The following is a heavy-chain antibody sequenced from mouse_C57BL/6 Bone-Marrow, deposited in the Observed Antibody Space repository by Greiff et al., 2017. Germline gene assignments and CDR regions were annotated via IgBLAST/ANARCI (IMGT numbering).Heavy chain of an antibody. J-gene: IGHJ3*01. V-gene: IGHV1-77*01. D-gene: IGHD2-4*01. Sequence: VQLQQSGAELVKPGASVKISCKASGYTFTDYYINWVKQRPGQGLEWIGKIGPGSGSTYYNEKFKGKATLTAEKSYSTAYMQLSSLSSEYSAVYFFASRGGICYDYGGFAYWGQGTLVTVSA. CDR2: IGPGSGST. CDR3: ASRGGICYDYGGFAY. CDR1: GYTFTDYY.